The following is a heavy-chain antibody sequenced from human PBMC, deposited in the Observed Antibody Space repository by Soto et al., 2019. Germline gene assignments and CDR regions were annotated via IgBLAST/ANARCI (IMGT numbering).Heavy chain of an antibody. Sequence: QVHLVESGGGVVQPGTSLRVSCVGSGFTFRSYVIHWVRQAPGKGLEWVALTSYDGSDKYYGVSVRGRFTISRDNSRNTVDLQMDSLRLDDTALYYCARGGTTGGLDVWGQGTLVSVSS. V-gene: IGHV3-30*19. J-gene: IGHJ1*01. D-gene: IGHD3-16*01. CDR1: GFTFRSYV. CDR3: ARGGTTGGLDV. CDR2: TSYDGSDK.